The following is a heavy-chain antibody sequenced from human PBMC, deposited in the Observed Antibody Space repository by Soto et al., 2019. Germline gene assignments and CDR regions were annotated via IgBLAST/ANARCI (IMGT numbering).Heavy chain of an antibody. D-gene: IGHD3-10*01. CDR3: ARSRITIVRGVIGGYYYYGMDV. CDR1: GYTFTSYA. CDR2: INAGNGNT. J-gene: IGHJ6*02. Sequence: ASVKVSCKASGYTFTSYAMHWVRQAPGQRLEWMGWINAGNGNTKYSEKFQGRVTITRDTSASTAYMELSSLRSEDTAVYYCARSRITIVRGVIGGYYYYGMDVWGQGATVTVSS. V-gene: IGHV1-3*01.